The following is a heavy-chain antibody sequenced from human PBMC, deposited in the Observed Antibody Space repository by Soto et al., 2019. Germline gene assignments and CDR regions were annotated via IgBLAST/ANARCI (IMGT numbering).Heavy chain of an antibody. CDR2: ISAYNGNT. Sequence: QVQLVQSGAEVKKPGASVKVSCKASGYTFTSYGISCVRQAPGQGLEWMGWISAYNGNTNYAQKLQGRVTMTTDTSTSTAYMELRSLRSDDTAVYYCASDWPVVVVPAAHYCMDVWGQGTTFTFSS. CDR1: GYTFTSYG. V-gene: IGHV1-18*01. CDR3: ASDWPVVVVPAAHYCMDV. J-gene: IGHJ6*02. D-gene: IGHD2-2*01.